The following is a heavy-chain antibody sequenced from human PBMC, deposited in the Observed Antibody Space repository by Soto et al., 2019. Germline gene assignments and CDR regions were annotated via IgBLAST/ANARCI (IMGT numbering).Heavy chain of an antibody. J-gene: IGHJ6*02. Sequence: GGSLRLSCAASGFTFSSYGMHWVRQAPGKGLEWVAVISYDGSNKYYADSVKGRFTISRDNSKNTLYLQMNSLRAEDTAVYYCAKDLGYYDSSHSYGMEGWGEGNTVTVSS. D-gene: IGHD3-22*01. CDR1: GFTFSSYG. CDR3: AKDLGYYDSSHSYGMEG. CDR2: ISYDGSNK. V-gene: IGHV3-30*18.